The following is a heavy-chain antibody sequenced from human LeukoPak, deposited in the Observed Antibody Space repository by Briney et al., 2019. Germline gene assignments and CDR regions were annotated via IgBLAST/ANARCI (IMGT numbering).Heavy chain of an antibody. Sequence: AGGSLLLSCAASGFTFDDYARHGVRQAPGKGLEWVSLISGDGGSTYYADSVKGRFTISRDKSKNSLYLQMNSLRTEDTALYYCAKDSEGCSSTSCYRRYYYYGMDVWGQGTTVTVSS. J-gene: IGHJ6*02. CDR3: AKDSEGCSSTSCYRRYYYYGMDV. CDR1: GFTFDDYA. V-gene: IGHV3-43*02. CDR2: ISGDGGST. D-gene: IGHD2-2*01.